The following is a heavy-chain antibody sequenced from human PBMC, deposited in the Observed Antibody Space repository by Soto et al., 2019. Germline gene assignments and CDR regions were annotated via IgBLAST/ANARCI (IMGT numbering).Heavy chain of an antibody. CDR3: ARDDYGDYALDY. CDR1: GGSFSGYY. CDR2: INHSGST. D-gene: IGHD4-17*01. V-gene: IGHV4-34*01. J-gene: IGHJ4*02. Sequence: PSETLSLTCAVYGGSFSGYYWSWIRQPPGKGLEWIGEINHSGSTNYNPSLKSRVTISVDTSKNQFSLKLSPVTAADTAVYYCARDDYGDYALDYWGQGTLVTVSS.